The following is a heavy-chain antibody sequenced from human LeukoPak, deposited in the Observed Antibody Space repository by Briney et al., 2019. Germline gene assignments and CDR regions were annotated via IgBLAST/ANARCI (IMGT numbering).Heavy chain of an antibody. CDR1: GFTFSSYE. CDR3: ARGPHYYGSGSEDKPLDY. Sequence: GGSLRLSCAAPGFTFSSYEMNWVRQAPGKGLEWVSYISSSGSTIYYADSVKGRFTISRDNAKNSLYLQMNSLRAEDTAVYYCARGPHYYGSGSEDKPLDYWGQGTLVTVSS. V-gene: IGHV3-48*03. CDR2: ISSSGSTI. D-gene: IGHD3-10*01. J-gene: IGHJ4*02.